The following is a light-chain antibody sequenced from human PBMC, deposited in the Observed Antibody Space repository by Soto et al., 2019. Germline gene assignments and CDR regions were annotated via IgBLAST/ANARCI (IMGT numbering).Light chain of an antibody. J-gene: IGLJ2*01. CDR2: EVS. Sequence: QSALTQPASVSGSPGQSITISCTGTSRDVGGYNYVSWHQQHPGKAPKVIITEVSNRPSGVSDRFSGSKSGNTASLTISGLQAEDESDYYCSSYVSYSTFVVFGGGTKVTAL. V-gene: IGLV2-14*01. CDR3: SSYVSYSTFVV. CDR1: SRDVGGYNY.